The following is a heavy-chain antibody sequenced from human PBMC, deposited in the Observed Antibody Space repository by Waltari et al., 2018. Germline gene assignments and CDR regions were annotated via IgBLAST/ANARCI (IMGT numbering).Heavy chain of an antibody. D-gene: IGHD6-13*01. Sequence: EVQLVESGGGLVQPGGSLRLSCGGTGFTLSSFWMSWVRQAPGKGVDWVANRTRDGSETYYVDAVKGRFTISRDNAKNSLYLEMNTLRVEDTAIYYCARLSSSWNEKGAFDIWGQGTMVTVSS. CDR1: GFTLSSFW. V-gene: IGHV3-7*01. CDR2: RTRDGSET. CDR3: ARLSSSWNEKGAFDI. J-gene: IGHJ3*02.